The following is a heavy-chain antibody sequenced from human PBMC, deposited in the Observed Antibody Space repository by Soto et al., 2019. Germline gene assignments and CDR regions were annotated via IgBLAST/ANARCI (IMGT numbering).Heavy chain of an antibody. CDR2: ISGSGGST. V-gene: IGHV3-23*01. Sequence: EVQLLESGGGLVQPGGSLRLSCAASGFTFSSYAMSWVRQAPGKGLEWVSSISGSGGSTYYADSVKGRFTISRDNSKNTLYLQMNSLRAEDTAVYYCAKDLAMHGWYFDLWGRGTLVTVSS. CDR1: GFTFSSYA. J-gene: IGHJ2*01. CDR3: AKDLAMHGWYFDL.